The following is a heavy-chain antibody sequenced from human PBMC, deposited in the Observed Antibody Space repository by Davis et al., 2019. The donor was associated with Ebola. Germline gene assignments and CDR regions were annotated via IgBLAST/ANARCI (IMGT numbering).Heavy chain of an antibody. V-gene: IGHV3-9*01. CDR3: AKGLLRFLEWLSDY. J-gene: IGHJ4*02. CDR2: ISWNSGSI. CDR1: GFTFDDYA. Sequence: SLKISCAASGFTFDDYAMHWVRQAPGKGLEWVSGISWNSGSIGYADSVKGRFTISRDNAKNSLYLQMNSLRAEDTALYYCAKGLLRFLEWLSDYWGQGTLVTVSS. D-gene: IGHD3-3*01.